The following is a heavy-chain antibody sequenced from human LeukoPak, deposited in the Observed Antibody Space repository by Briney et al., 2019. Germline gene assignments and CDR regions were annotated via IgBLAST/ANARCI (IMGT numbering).Heavy chain of an antibody. CDR1: GGSISSGIYY. J-gene: IGHJ5*02. CDR2: IYTSGST. V-gene: IGHV4-61*02. Sequence: SQTLSLTCTVSGGSISSGIYYWSWIRQPAGKGLEWIGRIYTSGSTNYNPSLKSRVTISVDTSKNQFSLKLSSVTAADTAVYYCARDSLGYCSSTSCYPPWFDPWGQGTLVTVSS. CDR3: ARDSLGYCSSTSCYPPWFDP. D-gene: IGHD2-2*01.